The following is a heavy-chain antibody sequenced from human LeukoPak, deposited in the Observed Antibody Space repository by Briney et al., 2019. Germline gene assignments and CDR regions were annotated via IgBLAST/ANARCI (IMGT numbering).Heavy chain of an antibody. CDR1: GFTFSNYA. J-gene: IGHJ4*02. V-gene: IGHV3-23*01. CDR3: AKLLVAY. CDR2: ISDSGAGT. Sequence: GGSLRLSCAASGFTFSNYAMSWVRQAPGKGLERVSAISDSGAGTYYADSVKGRFTISRDSSKNTLYLQMNSLRAEDTAVYYCAKLLVAYWGQGTLVTVSS. D-gene: IGHD2/OR15-2a*01.